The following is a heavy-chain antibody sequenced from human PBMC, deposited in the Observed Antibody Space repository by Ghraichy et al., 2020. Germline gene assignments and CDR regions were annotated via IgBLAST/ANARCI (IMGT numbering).Heavy chain of an antibody. CDR3: ASIADYDYVWWTYRPLDY. J-gene: IGHJ4*02. CDR1: GGTFSRYA. CDR2: IIPIFGTA. Sequence: SVKVSCKASGGTFSRYAISWVRQAPGQGLEWMGGIIPIFGTANYAQKFQGRVTITADESTSTAYMELSSLRSEDTAVYYCASIADYDYVWWTYRPLDYWGQGTLVTVSS. D-gene: IGHD3-16*02. V-gene: IGHV1-69*13.